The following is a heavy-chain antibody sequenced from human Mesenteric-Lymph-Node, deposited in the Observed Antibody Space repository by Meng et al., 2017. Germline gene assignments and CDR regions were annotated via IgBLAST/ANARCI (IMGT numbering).Heavy chain of an antibody. CDR2: IIPIFGTA. CDR3: ASRTGTTSYYYYGMDV. Sequence: SVKVSCKASGYTFTSYGVSWVRQAPGQGLEWMGVIIPIFGTANYAQKFQGRVTITADESTSTAYMELSSLRSEDTAVYYCASRTGTTSYYYYGMDVWGQGTTVTVSS. CDR1: GYTFTSYG. J-gene: IGHJ6*02. V-gene: IGHV1-69*13. D-gene: IGHD1-1*01.